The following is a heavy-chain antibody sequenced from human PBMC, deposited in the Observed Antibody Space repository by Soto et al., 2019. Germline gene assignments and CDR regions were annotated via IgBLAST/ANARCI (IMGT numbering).Heavy chain of an antibody. CDR2: ISAYNGNT. CDR3: ATSVPNYYYYGMDV. CDR1: GYTFTSYC. J-gene: IGHJ6*02. D-gene: IGHD2-2*01. V-gene: IGHV1-18*01. Sequence: ASVKVSCKPSGYTFTSYCISWVRQAPGQGLECMGWISAYNGNTNYAQKLQGRVTVTTDTSTSTAYMELRSLRSDDTAVYYCATSVPNYYYYGMDVWGQGTTVTVSS.